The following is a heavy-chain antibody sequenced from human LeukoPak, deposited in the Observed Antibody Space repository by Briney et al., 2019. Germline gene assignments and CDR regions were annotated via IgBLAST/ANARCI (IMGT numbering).Heavy chain of an antibody. CDR3: ARGTSYSGATFLY. D-gene: IGHD1-26*01. CDR1: GGSISSFY. V-gene: IGHV4-59*01. CDR2: IYHSEST. J-gene: IGHJ4*02. Sequence: SETLSLTCTVSGGSISSFYWNWIRQPPGKGLEWIGYIYHSESTNYNPSLKGRVTISADTSKNQFSMKLSSVTAADTAVYYCARGTSYSGATFLYWGQETLVTVSS.